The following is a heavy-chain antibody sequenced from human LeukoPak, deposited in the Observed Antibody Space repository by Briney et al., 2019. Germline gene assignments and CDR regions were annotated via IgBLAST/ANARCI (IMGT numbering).Heavy chain of an antibody. J-gene: IGHJ4*02. Sequence: PGGSLRLSCAASGFTFSSYAMSLVRQAPGKGLEWISAISGSGGSTYYADSVKGRFTISRDNSKNTLYLQMNSLRAEDTAVYYCAKDPIPRYCSSTSCYRGFYFDYWGQGTLVTVSS. CDR2: ISGSGGST. CDR1: GFTFSSYA. CDR3: AKDPIPRYCSSTSCYRGFYFDY. V-gene: IGHV3-23*01. D-gene: IGHD2-2*01.